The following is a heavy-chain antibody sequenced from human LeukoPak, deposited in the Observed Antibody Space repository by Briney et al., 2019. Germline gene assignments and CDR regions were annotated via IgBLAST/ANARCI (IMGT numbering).Heavy chain of an antibody. CDR3: ARDFVGCSGGSCYALDY. J-gene: IGHJ4*02. Sequence: SVKVSCKASGGTFSSYAISWVRQAPGQGLEWMGGIIPIFGTANYAQKFQGRVTITADESTSTAYMELSSLRSEDTAVYYCARDFVGCSGGSCYALDYWGQGTLVTVSS. V-gene: IGHV1-69*13. CDR1: GGTFSSYA. D-gene: IGHD2-15*01. CDR2: IIPIFGTA.